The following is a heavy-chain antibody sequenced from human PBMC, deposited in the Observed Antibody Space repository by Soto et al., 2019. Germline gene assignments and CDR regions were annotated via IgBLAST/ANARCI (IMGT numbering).Heavy chain of an antibody. CDR2: ISAYNGNT. J-gene: IGHJ6*03. Sequence: SVKVSCKASGYPFTSYVISWVRQAPGQGLEWMGWISAYNGNTNYAQKLQGRVTMTTDTSTSTAYMELRSLRSDDTAVYYCAKDTISVSGYPLYGNYYYSLYMDVGGKGATVTASS. V-gene: IGHV1-18*01. CDR3: AKDTISVSGYPLYGNYYYSLYMDV. CDR1: GYPFTSYV. D-gene: IGHD3-22*01.